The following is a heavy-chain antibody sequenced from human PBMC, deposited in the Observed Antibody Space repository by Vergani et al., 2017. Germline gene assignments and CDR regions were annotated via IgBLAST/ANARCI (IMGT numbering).Heavy chain of an antibody. V-gene: IGHV1-46*01. D-gene: IGHD3-22*01. CDR2: INPGGGST. CDR1: GYTFTRYF. Sequence: QVQLVQSGAEVKKPGASVKISCKASGYTFTRYFIHWVRQAPGQGVEWMGIINPGGGSTSYAQKFQGRVTMTSDTSTSTVYMELSSLRSEDTAVYYCAIDYYESSGYYYRDSWGQGTQVTVSS. J-gene: IGHJ4*02. CDR3: AIDYYESSGYYYRDS.